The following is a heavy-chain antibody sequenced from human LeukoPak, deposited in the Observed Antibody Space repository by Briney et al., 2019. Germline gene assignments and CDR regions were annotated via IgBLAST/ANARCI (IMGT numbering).Heavy chain of an antibody. CDR3: ARDFPLKWELDYYYMDV. CDR1: GYTFTSYG. J-gene: IGHJ6*03. V-gene: IGHV1-18*01. CDR2: ISAYNGNT. Sequence: ASVKVSFKASGYTFTSYGISWVRQAPGQGLEWMGWISAYNGNTNYAQKLQGRVTMTTDTSTSTAYMELRSLRSDDTAVYYCARDFPLKWELDYYYMDVWGKGTTVTVSS. D-gene: IGHD1-26*01.